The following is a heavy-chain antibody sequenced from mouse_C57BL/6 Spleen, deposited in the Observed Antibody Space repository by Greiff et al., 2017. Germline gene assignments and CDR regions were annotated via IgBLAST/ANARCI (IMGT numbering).Heavy chain of an antibody. V-gene: IGHV5-4*01. CDR3: AREGYGSSPYFDY. CDR2: ISDGGSYT. D-gene: IGHD1-1*01. J-gene: IGHJ2*01. CDR1: GFTFSSYA. Sequence: EVKVVESGGGLVKPGGSLKLSCAASGFTFSSYAMSWVRQTPEKRLEWVATISDGGSYTYYPDNVKGRFTISRDNAKNNLYLQMSHLKSEDTAMYYCAREGYGSSPYFDYWGQGTTLTVSS.